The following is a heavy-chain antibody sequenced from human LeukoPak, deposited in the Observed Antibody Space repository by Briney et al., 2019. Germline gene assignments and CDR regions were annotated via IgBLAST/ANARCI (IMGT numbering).Heavy chain of an antibody. CDR2: IYSGGTT. CDR1: GFTVSSNY. V-gene: IGHV3-53*01. CDR3: ARSHNWNYVWDWFDP. Sequence: GGSLRLSCAASGFTVSSNYMSWVRQAPGKGLEWVSVIYSGGTTYYADSVKGRFTISRDNSKNTLYLQMNSLRAEDTAVYYCARSHNWNYVWDWFDPWGQGTLVTVSS. J-gene: IGHJ5*02. D-gene: IGHD1-7*01.